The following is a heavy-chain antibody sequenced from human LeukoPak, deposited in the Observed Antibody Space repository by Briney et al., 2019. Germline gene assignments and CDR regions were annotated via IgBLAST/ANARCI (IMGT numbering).Heavy chain of an antibody. CDR1: GGSISSSSHY. V-gene: IGHV4-39*07. CDR2: IYNSGST. CDR3: ASGGVAALYYFDY. J-gene: IGHJ4*02. Sequence: SETLSLTCTVSGGSISSSSHYWGWIRQPPGKGLEWIGSIYNSGSTHYNPSLKSRVTISVDTSKNQFSLKLSSVTAADTAVYYCASGGVAALYYFDYWGQGTLVTVSS. D-gene: IGHD2-15*01.